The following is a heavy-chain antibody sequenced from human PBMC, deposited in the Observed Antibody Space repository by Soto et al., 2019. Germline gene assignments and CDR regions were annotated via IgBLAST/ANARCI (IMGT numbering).Heavy chain of an antibody. CDR2: IRSKAYGGTT. CDR1: GFTFGDYA. J-gene: IGHJ6*02. V-gene: IGHV3-49*04. Sequence: GGSLRLSCTASGFTFGDYAMSWVRQAPGKGLEWVGFIRSKAYGGTTEYAASVKGRFTISRDDSKSIAYLQMNSLKTEDTAVYYCTRVLYDGMDVWGQGTTVTVSS. CDR3: TRVLYDGMDV.